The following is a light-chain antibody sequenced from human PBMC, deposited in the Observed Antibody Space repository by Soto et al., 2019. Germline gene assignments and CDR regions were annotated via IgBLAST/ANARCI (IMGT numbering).Light chain of an antibody. V-gene: IGKV1-39*01. CDR1: QSIIRY. J-gene: IGKJ2*01. CDR2: AAS. Sequence: DIQMTQSPSSLSASVGDRVTITCQSSQSIIRYLNWYQQKAGKAPQLLIYAASSLQSGVPPRFSGSGSGTDFILSISSLQPEDSAIYYCQQSYSSPRTFGQGTKLEI. CDR3: QQSYSSPRT.